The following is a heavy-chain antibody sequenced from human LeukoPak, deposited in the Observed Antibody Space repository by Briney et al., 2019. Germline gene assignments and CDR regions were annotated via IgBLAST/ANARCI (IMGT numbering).Heavy chain of an antibody. CDR1: GFSFSSYG. Sequence: QPGGSLRLSCAASGFSFSSYGMHWVRQAPGKGLEWVAVIWYDGSKKYCADSVKGRFTISRDNSKNTLYLQMNSLRADDTSVYYCARGSFGLAAALDYWGQGTLVTVSS. D-gene: IGHD6-13*01. CDR2: IWYDGSKK. CDR3: ARGSFGLAAALDY. V-gene: IGHV3-33*08. J-gene: IGHJ4*02.